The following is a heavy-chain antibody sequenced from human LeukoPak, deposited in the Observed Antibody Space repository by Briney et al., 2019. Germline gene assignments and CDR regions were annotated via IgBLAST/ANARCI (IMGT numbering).Heavy chain of an antibody. J-gene: IGHJ4*02. V-gene: IGHV3-23*01. CDR2: ISGSGGST. CDR1: GFTFSDYA. Sequence: GGSLRLSCAASGFTFSDYAMSWVRQAPGKGLEWVSAISGSGGSTYYADSVKGRFTISRDNSKNTLYLQMNSLRAEDTAVYYCAKISGSGWYHFDYWGQGTLVTVSS. D-gene: IGHD6-19*01. CDR3: AKISGSGWYHFDY.